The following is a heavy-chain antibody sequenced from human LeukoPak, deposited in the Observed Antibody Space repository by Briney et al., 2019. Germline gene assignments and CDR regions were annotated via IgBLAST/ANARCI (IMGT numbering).Heavy chain of an antibody. CDR3: AKGLMVRGPSWFDP. V-gene: IGHV3-23*01. CDR2: ISGSGGST. CDR1: GHSMMSDYY. Sequence: ETLSLTCGVSGHSMMSDYYWGWVRQAPGKGLEWVSAISGSGGSTYYADSVKGRFTISRDNSKNTLYLQMNRLTAEDTAVYYCAKGLMVRGPSWFDPWGQGTLVTVSS. D-gene: IGHD3-10*01. J-gene: IGHJ5*02.